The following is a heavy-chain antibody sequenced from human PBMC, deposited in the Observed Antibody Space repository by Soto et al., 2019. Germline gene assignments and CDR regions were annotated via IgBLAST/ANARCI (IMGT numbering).Heavy chain of an antibody. J-gene: IGHJ6*02. CDR2: IHHSGST. Sequence: SETLSLTCAVYGGSFSGYYWSWIRQPPGKGLEWIGEIHHSGSTNYNPSPKSRVTIPVDTSKNQSSLKLSSVTAADTAVYYCARWFDHYDFWSGYSADGMDVWGQGTTVTVSS. CDR1: GGSFSGYY. V-gene: IGHV4-34*01. D-gene: IGHD3-3*01. CDR3: ARWFDHYDFWSGYSADGMDV.